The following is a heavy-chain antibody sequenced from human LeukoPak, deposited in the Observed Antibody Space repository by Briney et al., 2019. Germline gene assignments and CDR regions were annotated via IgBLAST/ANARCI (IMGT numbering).Heavy chain of an antibody. CDR2: TNPNSGNT. CDR1: GYTFSSYD. Sequence: EASVKVSCKASGYTFSSYDINWVRQATGQGLEWMGWTNPNSGNTGYAQKFQGRLNMTRNTSIDTAYMELSSLRSDDTAVYYCARRVGSGWPVQHWGQGTLVTVSS. D-gene: IGHD6-19*01. J-gene: IGHJ1*01. CDR3: ARRVGSGWPVQH. V-gene: IGHV1-8*01.